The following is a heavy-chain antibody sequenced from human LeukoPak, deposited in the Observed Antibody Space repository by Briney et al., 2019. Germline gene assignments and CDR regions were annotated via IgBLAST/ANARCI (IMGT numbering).Heavy chain of an antibody. Sequence: GGSLRLSCAASGFTFTSYWMTWVRQAPGKGLEWLANIRQDGGASYYGASVKGRFTIPRDNAKSSLFLQMNSLRVEDTAVYYCARDGGLHTNFDYWGQGTLVTVSS. CDR2: IRQDGGAS. CDR1: GFTFTSYW. J-gene: IGHJ4*02. CDR3: ARDGGLHTNFDY. V-gene: IGHV3-7*01. D-gene: IGHD2-15*01.